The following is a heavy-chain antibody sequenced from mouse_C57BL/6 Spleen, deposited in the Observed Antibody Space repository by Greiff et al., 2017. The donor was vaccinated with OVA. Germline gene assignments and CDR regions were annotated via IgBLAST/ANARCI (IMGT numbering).Heavy chain of an antibody. CDR3: ARRGQRSAMDY. CDR2: IHPSSGST. J-gene: IGHJ4*01. V-gene: IGHV1-64*01. CDR1: GYTFTSYW. Sequence: QVQLQQPGAELVKPGASVKLSCKASGYTFTSYWMHWVKQRPGQGLEWIGMIHPSSGSTNYNEKFKSKATLTVDKSSSTAYMQLSSLTSEDSAVYYCARRGQRSAMDYWGQGTSVTVSS. D-gene: IGHD6-1*01.